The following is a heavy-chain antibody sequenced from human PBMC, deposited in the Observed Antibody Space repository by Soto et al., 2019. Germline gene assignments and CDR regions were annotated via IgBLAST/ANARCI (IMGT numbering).Heavy chain of an antibody. Sequence: QVQLVQSGAEVKKPGSSVTVSCKASGGTFSSYSISWVRQAPGQGLEWMGGIIPIFGTANYAQKFQGRVTITSDESTSTAYMELSSVRSEDTAVYDTARGNYRRLQLCYFDLWGRGTLVTVSS. CDR2: IIPIFGTA. CDR1: GGTFSSYS. J-gene: IGHJ2*01. D-gene: IGHD6-25*01. CDR3: ARGNYRRLQLCYFDL. V-gene: IGHV1-69*05.